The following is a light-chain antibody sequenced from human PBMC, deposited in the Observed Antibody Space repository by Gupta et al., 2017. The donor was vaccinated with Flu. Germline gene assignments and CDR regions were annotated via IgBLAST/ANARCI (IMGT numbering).Light chain of an antibody. CDR1: QSVSSY. CDR2: DAS. V-gene: IGKV3-11*01. CDR3: QQRSNWSFT. Sequence: PATLSLSPGERATLSCRASQSVSSYLAWYQQKPGQAPRLLIYDASNRATGIPARFSGSGSGTDFTLTISSLEPEDFAVYYCQQRSNWSFTFGPGTTVDIK. J-gene: IGKJ3*01.